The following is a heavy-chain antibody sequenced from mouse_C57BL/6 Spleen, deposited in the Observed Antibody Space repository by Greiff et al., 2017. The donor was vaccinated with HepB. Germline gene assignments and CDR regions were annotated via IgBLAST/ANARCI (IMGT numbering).Heavy chain of an antibody. V-gene: IGHV5-6*01. CDR1: GFTFSSYG. Sequence: EVKLMESGGDLVKPGGSLKLSCAASGFTFSSYGMSWVRQTPDKRLEWVATISSGGSYTYYPDSVKGRFTISRDNAKNTLYLQMSSLKSEDTAMYYCADVSAYWGQGTLVTVSA. J-gene: IGHJ3*01. D-gene: IGHD6-2*01. CDR3: ADVSAY. CDR2: ISSGGSYT.